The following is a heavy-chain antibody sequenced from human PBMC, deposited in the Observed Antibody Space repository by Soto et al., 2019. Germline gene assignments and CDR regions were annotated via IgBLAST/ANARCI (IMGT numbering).Heavy chain of an antibody. J-gene: IGHJ4*02. Sequence: SLRLSCAASGFTFNSYGMHWVRQAPGNGLEWVAALSHDGGHKYYADSVKGRFTISRDSSQKTMSLQMNSLGVDDTAVYYCAKSRGYCSGGSCEVDFWGQGTLVNVSS. CDR3: AKSRGYCSGGSCEVDF. D-gene: IGHD2-15*01. V-gene: IGHV3-30*18. CDR1: GFTFNSYG. CDR2: LSHDGGHK.